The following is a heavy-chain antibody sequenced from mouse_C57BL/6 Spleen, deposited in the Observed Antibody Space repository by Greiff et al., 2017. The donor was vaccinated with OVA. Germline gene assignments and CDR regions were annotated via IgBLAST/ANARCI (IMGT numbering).Heavy chain of an antibody. V-gene: IGHV1-72*01. Sequence: VQLQQPGAELVKPGASVKLSCKASGYTFTSYWMHWVKQRPGRGLEWIGRIDPNSGGTKYNEKFKSKATLTVAKPSSTAYRQLSSLTSEDSAVYYCARGGITTVVATDYFDYWGQGTTLTVSS. CDR3: ARGGITTVVATDYFDY. D-gene: IGHD1-1*01. CDR2: IDPNSGGT. J-gene: IGHJ2*01. CDR1: GYTFTSYW.